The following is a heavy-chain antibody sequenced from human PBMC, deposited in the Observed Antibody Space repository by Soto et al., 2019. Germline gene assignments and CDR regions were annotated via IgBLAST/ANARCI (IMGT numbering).Heavy chain of an antibody. Sequence: QVQLQESGPGLVKPSQTLSLTCTVSGGSISSGDYYWSWIRQPPGKGLEWIGYIYYSGSTYYNPPLMIQVTIWVDTSEDQFSLKLTSETAADTAVYFWARWWFGEFFGYWGQGTLVTVSS. D-gene: IGHD3-10*01. J-gene: IGHJ4*02. V-gene: IGHV4-30-4*01. CDR2: IYYSGST. CDR1: GGSISSGDYY. CDR3: ARWWFGEFFGY.